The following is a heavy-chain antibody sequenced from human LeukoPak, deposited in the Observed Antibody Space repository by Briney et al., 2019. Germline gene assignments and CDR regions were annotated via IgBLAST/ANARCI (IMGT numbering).Heavy chain of an antibody. J-gene: IGHJ4*02. CDR1: GYSFTSYW. CDR3: ARRYYDSGSYYLAY. CDR2: IYPCDSDT. D-gene: IGHD3-10*01. Sequence: GESLKISCKGSGYSFTSYWIGWVRQMRGKGLEWMGMIYPCDSDTRYSPSFQGQVTFSADKSISTAYLQWSSLNASDTAMHYCARRYYDSGSYYLAYWGQGTLVTVSS. V-gene: IGHV5-51*01.